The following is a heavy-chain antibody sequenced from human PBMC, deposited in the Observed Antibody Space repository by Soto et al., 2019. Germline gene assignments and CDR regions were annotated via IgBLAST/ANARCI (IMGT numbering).Heavy chain of an antibody. D-gene: IGHD2-21*02. V-gene: IGHV4-4*02. CDR2: IYHSGST. Sequence: QVQLQESGPGLVKPSGTLSLTCAVSGGSISSSNWWSWVRQPPGKGLEWIGEIYHSGSTNYNPSRQRRDTTSVAKAKHPSPLNLSSVTGADMAEYYCARLVVVPAIPHPSSPPYYYYGMDVWGQGTTVPVSS. J-gene: IGHJ6*02. CDR3: ARLVVVPAIPHPSSPPYYYYGMDV. CDR1: GGSISSSNW.